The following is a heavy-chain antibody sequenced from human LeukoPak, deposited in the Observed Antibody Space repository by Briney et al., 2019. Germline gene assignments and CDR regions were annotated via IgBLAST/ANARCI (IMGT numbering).Heavy chain of an antibody. D-gene: IGHD5-18*01. Sequence: PSETLSLTCAVYGGSFSGYYWSWIRQPPGKGLEWIGSIYYSGSTYYNPSLKSRVTISVDTSKNQFSLKLSSVTAADTAVYYCARTPEYSYHLYYDDWGQGTLVTVSS. CDR1: GGSFSGYY. V-gene: IGHV4-34*01. CDR2: IYYSGST. CDR3: ARTPEYSYHLYYDD. J-gene: IGHJ4*02.